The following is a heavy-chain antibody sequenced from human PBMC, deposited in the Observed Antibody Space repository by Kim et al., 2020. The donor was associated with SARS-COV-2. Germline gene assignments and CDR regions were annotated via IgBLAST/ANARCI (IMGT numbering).Heavy chain of an antibody. V-gene: IGHV3-15*01. CDR3: TTGVVVTTENIRYSDV. J-gene: IGHJ6*02. CDR2: IKSKTDGGTT. Sequence: GGSLRLSCAASGFTFSNAWMSWVRQAPGKGLEWVGRIKSKTDGGTTDYAAPVKGRFTISRDDSKNTLYLQMNSLKTEDTAVYYCTTGVVVTTENIRYSDVWGQGTTVTVSS. D-gene: IGHD4-17*01. CDR1: GFTFSNAW.